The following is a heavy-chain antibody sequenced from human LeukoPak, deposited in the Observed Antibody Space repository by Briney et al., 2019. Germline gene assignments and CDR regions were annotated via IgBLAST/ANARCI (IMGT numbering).Heavy chain of an antibody. CDR1: GFSFNSYV. V-gene: IGHV3-23*01. CDR2: ISGSGGST. Sequence: PGGSLRLSCAASGFSFNSYVMSWVRQAPGKGLEWVSAISGSGGSTYYADSVKGRFTISRDNSKNTLYLQMNSLRAEDTAVYYCARAFYGGYSSSLFDPWGQGTLVTVSS. D-gene: IGHD6-13*01. J-gene: IGHJ5*02. CDR3: ARAFYGGYSSSLFDP.